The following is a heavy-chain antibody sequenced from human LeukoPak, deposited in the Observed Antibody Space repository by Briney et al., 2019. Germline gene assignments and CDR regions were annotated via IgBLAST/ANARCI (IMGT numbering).Heavy chain of an antibody. CDR3: ARGYIGYCSGGSCYSSIYYYYMDV. CDR2: MNPNSGNT. CDR1: GYTFTSYD. V-gene: IGHV1-8*02. Sequence: ASVKVSRKASGYTFTSYDINWVRQATGQGLEWMGWMNPNSGNTGYAQKFQGRVTMTRNTSISTAYMELSSLRSEDTAVYYCARGYIGYCSGGSCYSSIYYYYMDVWGKGTTVTISS. D-gene: IGHD2-15*01. J-gene: IGHJ6*03.